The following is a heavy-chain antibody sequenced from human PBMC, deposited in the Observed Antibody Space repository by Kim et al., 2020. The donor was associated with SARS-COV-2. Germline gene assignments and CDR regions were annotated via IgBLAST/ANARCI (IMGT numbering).Heavy chain of an antibody. Sequence: SVKGRFTISRDNSKNTLYLQMNSRRAEDTAVYYCARGEYSYGYYYYGMGVWGQGTTVTVSS. D-gene: IGHD5-18*01. J-gene: IGHJ6*02. CDR3: ARGEYSYGYYYYGMGV. V-gene: IGHV3-53*01.